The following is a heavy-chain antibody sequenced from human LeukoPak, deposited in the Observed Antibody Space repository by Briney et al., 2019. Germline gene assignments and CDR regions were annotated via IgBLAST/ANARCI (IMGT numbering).Heavy chain of an antibody. V-gene: IGHV3-11*04. D-gene: IGHD5-12*01. CDR2: TSSSGSTI. J-gene: IGHJ3*02. Sequence: GGSLRLSCAASGFTFSDYYMSWIRQAPGKGLEWVSYTSSSGSTIYYADSVKGRFTISTDNAKNSLYLQMNSLRAEDTAAYYCARDGYEFRAFDIWGQGTMVTVSP. CDR1: GFTFSDYY. CDR3: ARDGYEFRAFDI.